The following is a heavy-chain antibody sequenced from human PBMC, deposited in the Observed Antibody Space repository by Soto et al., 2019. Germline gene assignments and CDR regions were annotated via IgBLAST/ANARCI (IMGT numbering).Heavy chain of an antibody. Sequence: QVQLVESGAGVVQPGRSLRLSCAASGFTFSSYGMHWVRQAPGKGLEWVAVISYDGSNKYYADSAKGRFTIPRDNTNNTLYLHINSLTAEVTAVNYGAKELYAGLEAAGYGMDVWGQGTTVTVCS. D-gene: IGHD6-13*01. CDR2: ISYDGSNK. J-gene: IGHJ6*02. CDR1: GFTFSSYG. CDR3: AKELYAGLEAAGYGMDV. V-gene: IGHV3-30*18.